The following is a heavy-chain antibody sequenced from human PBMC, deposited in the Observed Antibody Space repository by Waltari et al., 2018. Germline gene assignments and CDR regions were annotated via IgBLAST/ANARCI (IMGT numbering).Heavy chain of an antibody. D-gene: IGHD3-9*01. CDR1: GGSISSGCYY. Sequence: QVQLQESGPGLVKPSQTLSLTCTVPGGSISSGCYYWSWIRQHPGKGLEGIGYIEHSGSTYYNPSLKSRVTISVDRSKNQFSLKLSSVTAADTAVYYCASQYYDILTGYHTPFDYWGQGTLVTVSS. CDR3: ASQYYDILTGYHTPFDY. CDR2: IEHSGST. J-gene: IGHJ4*02. V-gene: IGHV4-31*03.